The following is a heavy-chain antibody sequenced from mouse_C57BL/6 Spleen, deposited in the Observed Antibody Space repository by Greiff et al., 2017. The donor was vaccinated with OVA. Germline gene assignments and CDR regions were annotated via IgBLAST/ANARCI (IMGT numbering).Heavy chain of an antibody. CDR2: IYPGDGDT. D-gene: IGHD2-1*01. CDR1: GYAFSSSW. Sequence: VQLQQSGPELVKPGASVKISCKASGYAFSSSWLYWVKQSPGTGLEWIGRIYPGDGDTNYNGKFKGKATLTAAKSTSTAYMQLSSLTSEDSAIYICAREYYGNRYIDVWGTGTTVSVSS. V-gene: IGHV1-82*01. CDR3: AREYYGNRYIDV. J-gene: IGHJ1*03.